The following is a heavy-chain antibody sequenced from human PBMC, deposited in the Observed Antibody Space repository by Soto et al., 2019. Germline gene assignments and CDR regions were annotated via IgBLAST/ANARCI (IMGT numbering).Heavy chain of an antibody. Sequence: EVQLLESGGGSVQPGGSLRLSCTASGFTFSSYAMSWVRQAPGKGLEWVSAISGSGISTYYADCLKGRFIISRDNSNSTMYLQLNSLRAEDTAVYHCAKSSGPIGGLIVEYFQDWGQGTLVIVSS. J-gene: IGHJ1*01. D-gene: IGHD3-16*02. CDR2: ISGSGIST. CDR1: GFTFSSYA. CDR3: AKSSGPIGGLIVEYFQD. V-gene: IGHV3-23*01.